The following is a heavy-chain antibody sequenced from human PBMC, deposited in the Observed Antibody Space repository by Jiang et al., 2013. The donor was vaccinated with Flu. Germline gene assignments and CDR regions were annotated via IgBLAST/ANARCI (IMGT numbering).Heavy chain of an antibody. CDR3: AREQPSTYYYDSSGYYYVRGGATGGMDV. Sequence: LLKPSETLSLTCAVYGGSFSGYYWSWIRQPPGKGLEWIGEINHSGSTNYNPSLKSRVTISVDTSKNQFSLKLSSVTAADTAVYYCAREQPSTYYYDSSGYYYVRGGATGGMDVWGKGTTVTVSS. CDR2: INHSGST. D-gene: IGHD3-22*01. V-gene: IGHV4-34*01. J-gene: IGHJ6*04. CDR1: GGSFSGYY.